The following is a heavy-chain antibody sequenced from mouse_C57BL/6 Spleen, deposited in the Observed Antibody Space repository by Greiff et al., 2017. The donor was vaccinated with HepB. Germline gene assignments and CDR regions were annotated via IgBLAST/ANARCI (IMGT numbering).Heavy chain of an antibody. CDR2: INPSNGGT. V-gene: IGHV1-53*01. CDR3: ARKEKFIEAMDY. Sequence: QVQLQQPGTELVKPGASVKLSCKASGYTFTSYWMHWVKQRPGQGLEWIGNINPSNGGTNYNEKFKSKATLTVDKSSSTAYMQLSSLTSEDSAVYCCARKEKFIEAMDYWGQGTSVTVSS. D-gene: IGHD1-2*01. J-gene: IGHJ4*01. CDR1: GYTFTSYW.